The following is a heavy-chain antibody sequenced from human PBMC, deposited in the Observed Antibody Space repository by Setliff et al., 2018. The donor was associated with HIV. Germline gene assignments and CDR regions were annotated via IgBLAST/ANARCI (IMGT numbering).Heavy chain of an antibody. V-gene: IGHV4-31*03. CDR2: FSYSGNI. CDR3: ASQPSGHFYYYMHV. Sequence: ASETLSLTCTVSGGSISNGGYYWSWIRQHPGKGLEYIGYFSYSGNIYHNPSLKSRVTISVDTSKNQFSLKVSSVTGADTGVYYCASQPSGHFYYYMHVWGKGTTVTVSS. J-gene: IGHJ6*03. CDR1: GGSISNGGYY. D-gene: IGHD1-1*01.